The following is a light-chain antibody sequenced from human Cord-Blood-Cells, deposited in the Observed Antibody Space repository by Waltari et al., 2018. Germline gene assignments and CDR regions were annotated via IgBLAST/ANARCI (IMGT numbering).Light chain of an antibody. J-gene: IGLJ2*01. V-gene: IGLV2-14*01. CDR3: SSYTSSSTYVV. CDR1: SSDGGGYNY. Sequence: QSALTQPAAVSGSPGQSITISCTGTSSDGGGYNYVSWYQQHPGKAPKLMLYDFSKRPSGVSNRFSGSKSGNTASLTISGLQAEDEADYYCSSYTSSSTYVVFGGGTKLTVL. CDR2: DFS.